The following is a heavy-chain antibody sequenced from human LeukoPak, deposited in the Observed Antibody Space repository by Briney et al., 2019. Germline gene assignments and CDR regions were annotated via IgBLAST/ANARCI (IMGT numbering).Heavy chain of an antibody. V-gene: IGHV3-49*03. CDR3: TRERDSSGWYSYY. CDR1: GFTFGDYA. D-gene: IGHD6-19*01. J-gene: IGHJ4*02. Sequence: PGGSLRLSCTASGFTFGDYAMSWFRQAPGKGLEWVGFIRSKAYGGTTEYAASVKGRFTISRDDPKSIAYLQMNSLKTEDTAVYYCTRERDSSGWYSYYWGQGTLVTVSS. CDR2: IRSKAYGGTT.